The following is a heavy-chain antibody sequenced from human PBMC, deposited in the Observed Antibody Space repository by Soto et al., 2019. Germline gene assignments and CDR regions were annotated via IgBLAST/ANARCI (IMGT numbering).Heavy chain of an antibody. V-gene: IGHV3-9*01. CDR1: GFTFDDYA. Sequence: SLRLSCAASGFTFDDYAMHWVRQAPGKGLEWVSGISWNSGSIGYADSVKGRFTISRDNAKNSLYLQMNSLRAEDTALYYCAKGRSYYYYYGVDGWGQGTTVTVSS. CDR3: AKGRSYYYYYGVDG. CDR2: ISWNSGSI. J-gene: IGHJ6*02.